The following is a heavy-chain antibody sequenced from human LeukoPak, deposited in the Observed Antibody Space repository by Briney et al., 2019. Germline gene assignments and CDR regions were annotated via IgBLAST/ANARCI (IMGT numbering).Heavy chain of an antibody. Sequence: GGSLRLSCAASGFTFSSYGMHWVRQAPGKGLEWVAVISYDGSNKYYADSVKGRFTISRDNSKNTLYLQMNSLRAEDTAVYYCAKDHPGVIAAERPDYWGQGTLVTVSS. CDR2: ISYDGSNK. CDR3: AKDHPGVIAAERPDY. V-gene: IGHV3-30*18. J-gene: IGHJ4*02. CDR1: GFTFSSYG. D-gene: IGHD6-13*01.